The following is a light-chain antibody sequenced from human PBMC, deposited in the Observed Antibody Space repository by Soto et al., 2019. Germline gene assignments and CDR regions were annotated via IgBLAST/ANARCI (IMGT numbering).Light chain of an antibody. J-gene: IGLJ1*01. Sequence: QSALTQPASVSGSPGQSITISCTGTSRDVGAYKLVSWYQQHPGKAPKLIIYEVGERPSGASNRFSGSKSGNTASLTISGLQAEDEAYYYCGSYAGGSRVFGTGTELTVL. CDR2: EVG. CDR1: SRDVGAYKL. CDR3: GSYAGGSRV. V-gene: IGLV2-23*02.